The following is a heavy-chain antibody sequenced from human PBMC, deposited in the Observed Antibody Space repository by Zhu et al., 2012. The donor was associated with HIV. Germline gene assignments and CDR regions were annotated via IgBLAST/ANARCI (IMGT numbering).Heavy chain of an antibody. Sequence: QVQLQESGPGLVKPSETLSLTCTVSGGSISTYYWSWIRQPPGKGLEWIGYIYTSGTTYNPSLKSRVTISVDTSKTHFSLKLSSVTAADTAVYYCARGGHYFDSSGYPRNDAFDIWGQGTMVTVSS. D-gene: IGHD3-22*01. CDR1: GGSISTYY. J-gene: IGHJ3*02. V-gene: IGHV4-4*09. CDR2: IYTSGT. CDR3: ARGGHYFDSSGYPRNDAFDI.